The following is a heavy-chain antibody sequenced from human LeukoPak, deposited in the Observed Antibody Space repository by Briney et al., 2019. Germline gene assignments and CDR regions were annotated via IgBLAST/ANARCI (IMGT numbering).Heavy chain of an antibody. J-gene: IGHJ4*02. D-gene: IGHD2-2*01. V-gene: IGHV1-69*13. CDR1: GGTFSSYA. CDR3: AGDGGGYCSSTSCHTLDY. Sequence: SVKVSCKASGGTFSSYAISWVRQAPGQGLEWMGGIIPIFGTANYAQKFQGRVTITADESTSTAYMELSSLRSEDTAVYYCAGDGGGYCSSTSCHTLDYWGQGTLVTVSS. CDR2: IIPIFGTA.